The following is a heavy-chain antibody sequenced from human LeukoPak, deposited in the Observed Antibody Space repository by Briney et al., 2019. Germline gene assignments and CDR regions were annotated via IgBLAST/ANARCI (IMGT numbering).Heavy chain of an antibody. Sequence: PGGSLRLSCAASGFTFSSYAMSWVRQAPGKGLEWVSAISGSGGSTYYADSVKGRFTISRDNSKNTLYLQMNSLRAEDTAVYYCAKPNVLFRTVYYFDYWGQGTLVTASS. CDR1: GFTFSSYA. CDR2: ISGSGGST. V-gene: IGHV3-23*01. J-gene: IGHJ4*02. D-gene: IGHD2-8*01. CDR3: AKPNVLFRTVYYFDY.